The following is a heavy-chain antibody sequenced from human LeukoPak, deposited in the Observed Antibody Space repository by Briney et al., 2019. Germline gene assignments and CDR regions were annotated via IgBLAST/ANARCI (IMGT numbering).Heavy chain of an antibody. V-gene: IGHV3-30-3*01. D-gene: IGHD3-3*01. J-gene: IGHJ6*02. CDR2: ISYDGSNK. CDR3: ARDLYDFKAEDYYGMDV. CDR1: GFTFSSYA. Sequence: GGSLRLSCAASGFTFSSYAMHWVRQAPGKGLEWVAVISYDGSNKYYADSVKGRFTISRDNSKNTLYLQMNSLRAEDTAVYYCARDLYDFKAEDYYGMDVWGQGTTVTVSS.